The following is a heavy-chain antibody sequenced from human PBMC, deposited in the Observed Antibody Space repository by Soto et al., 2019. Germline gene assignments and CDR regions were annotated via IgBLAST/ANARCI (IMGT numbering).Heavy chain of an antibody. Sequence: QVQLQESGPGLVKPSETLSLTCTVSGGSVSSGSYYLTWIRQPPGKGLEWIGNIYYNGNTNYNPSLKSRVTISIDTSKNQFSLKLSSVSAADTAVFYCARSRGYSNDETRNWFDPWGLGTLVTVSS. D-gene: IGHD5-18*01. J-gene: IGHJ5*02. CDR2: IYYNGNT. V-gene: IGHV4-61*01. CDR1: GGSVSSGSYY. CDR3: ARSRGYSNDETRNWFDP.